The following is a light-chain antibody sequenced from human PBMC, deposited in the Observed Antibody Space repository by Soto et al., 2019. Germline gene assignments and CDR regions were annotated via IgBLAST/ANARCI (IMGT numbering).Light chain of an antibody. V-gene: IGKV3-15*01. CDR1: ESVSAN. J-gene: IGKJ1*01. Sequence: EMVITQSPATLSVSPGERATLSCRASESVSANLAWYQQKPGQAPTLLIIGASTRATGIPARFRGSGSGTEFTLTISSLQSEDFAVYYCQQYNDWPRTFGQGTKVDIK. CDR2: GAS. CDR3: QQYNDWPRT.